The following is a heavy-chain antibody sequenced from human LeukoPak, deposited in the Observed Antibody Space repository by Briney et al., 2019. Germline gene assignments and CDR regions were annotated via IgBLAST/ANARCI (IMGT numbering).Heavy chain of an antibody. CDR1: GGSISSYY. V-gene: IGHV4-59*08. CDR3: ARHCSSTSCPYYYYGMDV. D-gene: IGHD2-2*01. Sequence: SETLSLTCTVSGGSISSYYWSWIRQPPGKGLEWIGYIYYSGSTNYNPSLKSRVTISVDTSKNQFSLKLSSVTAADTAVYYCARHCSSTSCPYYYYGMDVWGQGTTVTVSS. CDR2: IYYSGST. J-gene: IGHJ6*02.